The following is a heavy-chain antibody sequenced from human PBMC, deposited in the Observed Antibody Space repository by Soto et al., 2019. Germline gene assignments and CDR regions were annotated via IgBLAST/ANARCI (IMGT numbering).Heavy chain of an antibody. CDR2: INAGSGNT. Sequence: ASVKVSCKASGYTFTSYAMHWVRQAPGQRLEWMGWINAGSGNTKYSQKFQGRVTITRDTSASTAYMELSSLRSEDTAVYYCANALGLYYFYYWGQGTLFTVSS. V-gene: IGHV1-3*01. D-gene: IGHD3-16*01. CDR1: GYTFTSYA. CDR3: ANALGLYYFYY. J-gene: IGHJ4*02.